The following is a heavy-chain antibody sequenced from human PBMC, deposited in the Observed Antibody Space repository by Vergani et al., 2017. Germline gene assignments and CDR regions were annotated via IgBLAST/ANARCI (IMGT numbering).Heavy chain of an antibody. V-gene: IGHV4-31*03. CDR1: GGSISSGGYY. D-gene: IGHD3-3*01. Sequence: QVQLQESGPGLVKPSQTLSLTCTVSGGSISSGGYYWSWIRQHPGKGLEWIGYIYYSGSTYYNPSLKSRVTISVDTSKNQFSLKLSSVTAADTAVYSCARALVYYDFWSGYYAANWFDPWGQGTLVTVSS. CDR3: ARALVYYDFWSGYYAANWFDP. CDR2: IYYSGST. J-gene: IGHJ5*02.